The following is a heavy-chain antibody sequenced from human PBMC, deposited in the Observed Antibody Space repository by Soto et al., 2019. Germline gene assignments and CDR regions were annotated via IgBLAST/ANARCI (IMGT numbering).Heavy chain of an antibody. CDR2: INPNSGGT. J-gene: IGHJ4*02. CDR3: ARAAKVTKTVTSKY. V-gene: IGHV1-2*02. CDR1: GYTFTGYY. D-gene: IGHD4-17*01. Sequence: ASVKVSCKASGYTFTGYYMHWVRQAPGQGLEWMGWINPNSGGTNYARKFQGRVTMTRDTSISTAYMELSRLRSDDTAGYYCARAAKVTKTVTSKYWGQGTLVTVSS.